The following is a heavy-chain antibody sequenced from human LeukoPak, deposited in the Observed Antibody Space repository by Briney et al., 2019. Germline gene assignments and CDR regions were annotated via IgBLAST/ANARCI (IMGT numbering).Heavy chain of an antibody. Sequence: SETLSLTCTVSGGSISSYYWTWIRQPPGKGLEWIGYIHYSGSTNYNPSLKSRVTISVDTSKDQFSLKLISVTAADTAVYYCTRGQWGMDVWGQGTTVTVSS. CDR1: GGSISSYY. CDR2: IHYSGST. D-gene: IGHD6-19*01. J-gene: IGHJ6*02. CDR3: TRGQWGMDV. V-gene: IGHV4-59*08.